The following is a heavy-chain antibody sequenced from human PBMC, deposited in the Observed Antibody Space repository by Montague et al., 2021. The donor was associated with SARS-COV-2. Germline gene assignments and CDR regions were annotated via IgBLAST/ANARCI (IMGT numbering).Heavy chain of an antibody. CDR2: INHRGST. Sequence: SETLSLTCGVYGLSVSDYYCCWLRQHPGKELLWIGEINHRGSTTXNPSLMSRVSTSVDTSNNHLSLQLPSVTSADTAVYYCARGPRITMIVVVITDIWFDPGGQLTLVTFAS. J-gene: IGHJ5*02. CDR1: GLSVSDYY. V-gene: IGHV4-34*01. CDR3: ARGPRITMIVVVITDIWFDP. D-gene: IGHD3-22*01.